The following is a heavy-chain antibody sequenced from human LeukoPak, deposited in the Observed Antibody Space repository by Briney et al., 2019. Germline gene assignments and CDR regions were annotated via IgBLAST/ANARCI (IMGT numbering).Heavy chain of an antibody. CDR3: ARAQYCSGGSCSFDS. CDR2: ITTSGTTT. V-gene: IGHV3-48*03. J-gene: IGHJ4*02. CDR1: GFTFIGYE. Sequence: RGSLRLSCAASGFTFIGYEMNWVRQAPGKGLEWVSHITTSGTTTYYAESVKGRFTISRDNAKNSLYLKMNSPRAEDTAVYYCARAQYCSGGSCSFDSWGQGTLVTVSS. D-gene: IGHD2-15*01.